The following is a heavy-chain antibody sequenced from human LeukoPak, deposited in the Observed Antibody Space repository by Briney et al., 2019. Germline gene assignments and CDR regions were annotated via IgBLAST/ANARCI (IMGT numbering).Heavy chain of an antibody. D-gene: IGHD6-13*01. V-gene: IGHV3-30*18. CDR1: GFTFSSYG. Sequence: PGRSLRLSCAASGFTFSSYGMHWVRQAPGKGLEWVAVISYDGSNKYYADSVKGRFTISRDNSKNTLYLQMNSLRAEDTAVYYCAKGGAAAGTGFDYWGQGTLVTVSS. CDR2: ISYDGSNK. CDR3: AKGGAAAGTGFDY. J-gene: IGHJ4*02.